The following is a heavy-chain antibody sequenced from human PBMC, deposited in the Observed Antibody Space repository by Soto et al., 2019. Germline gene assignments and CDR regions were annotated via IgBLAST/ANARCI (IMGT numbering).Heavy chain of an antibody. CDR2: ISAYNGNT. V-gene: IGHV1-18*01. Sequence: ASVKVSCKASGYTFTSYGISWVRQAPGQGLEWMGWISAYNGNTNYAQKLQGRVTMTTDTSTSTAYMELRSLRSDDTAVYYCASVDDYGDYPSFDFWGQGTLVTVSS. CDR1: GYTFTSYG. CDR3: ASVDDYGDYPSFDF. D-gene: IGHD4-17*01. J-gene: IGHJ4*02.